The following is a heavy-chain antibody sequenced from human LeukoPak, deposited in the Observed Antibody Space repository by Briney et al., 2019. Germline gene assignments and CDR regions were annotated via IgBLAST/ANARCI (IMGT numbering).Heavy chain of an antibody. CDR2: ISWNSGSI. J-gene: IGHJ4*02. Sequence: GGSLRLSCAASGFTFDDYAMHWVRQAPGKGLEWVSGISWNSGSIGYADSVKGRFTISRDNAKNSLYLQMNSLRAEDTALYYCAKAGSYSGSSYFDYWGQGTLVTVSS. V-gene: IGHV3-9*01. CDR3: AKAGSYSGSSYFDY. D-gene: IGHD1-26*01. CDR1: GFTFDDYA.